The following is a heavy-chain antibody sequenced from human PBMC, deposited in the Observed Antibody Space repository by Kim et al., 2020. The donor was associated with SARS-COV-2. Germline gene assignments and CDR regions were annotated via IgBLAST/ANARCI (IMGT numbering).Heavy chain of an antibody. V-gene: IGHV3-9*01. Sequence: VKGRFTISRDNAKNSLYLQMNSLRAEDTALYYCAKADLYYDSSGYTAAFDYWGQGTLVTVSS. J-gene: IGHJ4*02. D-gene: IGHD3-22*01. CDR3: AKADLYYDSSGYTAAFDY.